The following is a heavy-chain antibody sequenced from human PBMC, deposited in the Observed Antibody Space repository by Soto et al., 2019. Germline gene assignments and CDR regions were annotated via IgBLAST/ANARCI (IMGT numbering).Heavy chain of an antibody. Sequence: EVQLVESGGGLVQPGGSLSLSCEASGFTFRNYDMHWVRQGTGKGLEWVSGISAAGDPDYADSVEGRFTISRENAQNSFFLQMNSLRVGDTAVYYCARTDGDFYGLDVWGQGTTVIVSS. CDR1: GFTFRNYD. CDR2: ISAAGDP. CDR3: ARTDGDFYGLDV. J-gene: IGHJ6*02. V-gene: IGHV3-13*05.